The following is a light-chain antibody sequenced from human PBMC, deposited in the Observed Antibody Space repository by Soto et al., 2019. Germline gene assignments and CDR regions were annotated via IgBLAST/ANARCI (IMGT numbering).Light chain of an antibody. CDR3: QTWGTGTWV. V-gene: IGLV4-69*01. Sequence: QSALTQSPSASASLGASVKLTCTLSSGHSSYAIAWHQQQPEKGTRYLMKLNSDGSHSKGDGIPDRFSGSSSEAERYLTISSLQSEDEADYYCQTWGTGTWVFGGGTKLTVL. CDR1: SGHSSYA. CDR2: LNSDGSH. J-gene: IGLJ3*02.